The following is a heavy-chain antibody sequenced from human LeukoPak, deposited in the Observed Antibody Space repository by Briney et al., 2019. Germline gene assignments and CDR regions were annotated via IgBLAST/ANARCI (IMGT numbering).Heavy chain of an antibody. CDR3: ARSIIAAAGYNWFDP. D-gene: IGHD6-13*01. CDR1: GGSISSYY. J-gene: IGHJ5*02. CDR2: IYTSGST. V-gene: IGHV4-4*07. Sequence: SETLSLTCTVSGGSISSYYWSWIRQPAGKGLEWIGRIYTSGSTNYNPSLKSRVTMSVDTSKNQFSLKLSSVTAADTAVYYCARSIIAAAGYNWFDPWGQGTLVTVSS.